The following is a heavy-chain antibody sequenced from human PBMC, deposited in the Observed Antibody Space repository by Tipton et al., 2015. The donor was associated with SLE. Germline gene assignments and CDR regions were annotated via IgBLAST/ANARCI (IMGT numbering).Heavy chain of an antibody. Sequence: GSLRLSCAASGFTFSSYWMHWVRQAPGKGLEWVSLISWDGGSTYYADSVKGRFTISRDNSKNSLYLQMNSLRTEDTALYYCAKDGSRGYDYGALIDYWGQGTLVTVSS. CDR2: ISWDGGST. CDR3: AKDGSRGYDYGALIDY. CDR1: GFTFSSYW. V-gene: IGHV3-43*01. J-gene: IGHJ4*02. D-gene: IGHD5-12*01.